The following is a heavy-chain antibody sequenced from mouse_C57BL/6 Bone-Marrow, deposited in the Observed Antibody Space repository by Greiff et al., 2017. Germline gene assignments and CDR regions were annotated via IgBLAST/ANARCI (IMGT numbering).Heavy chain of an antibody. CDR1: GYTFTSYW. D-gene: IGHD1-1*01. CDR2: IYPGSGST. V-gene: IGHV1-55*01. Sequence: QVQLQQPGAELVKPGASVKMSCKASGYTFTSYWITWVKQRPGQGLEWIGDIYPGSGSTNYNEKLKSKATLTVDTSSSTAYMQLSSLTSEASAVYYCARSPLYYYGSSYFDFWGTGTTVTVSS. CDR3: ARSPLYYYGSSYFDF. J-gene: IGHJ1*03.